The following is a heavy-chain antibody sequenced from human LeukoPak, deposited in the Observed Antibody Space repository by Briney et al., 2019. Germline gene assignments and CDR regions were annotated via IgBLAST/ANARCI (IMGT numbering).Heavy chain of an antibody. Sequence: GASVKVSCKASGYTFTGYYMHWVRQAPGQGLEWMGWINPNSGGTNYAQKFQGRVTMTRDTSISTAYLQWSSLKASDTAMYYCATQYSAYDPFDYWGQGTLVTVSS. J-gene: IGHJ4*02. CDR1: GYTFTGYY. CDR3: ATQYSAYDPFDY. CDR2: INPNSGGT. D-gene: IGHD5-12*01. V-gene: IGHV1-2*02.